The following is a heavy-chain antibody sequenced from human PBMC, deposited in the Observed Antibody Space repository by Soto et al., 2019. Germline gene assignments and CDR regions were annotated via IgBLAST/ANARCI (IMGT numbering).Heavy chain of an antibody. CDR2: ISSSSSYI. Sequence: WGSLRLSCAASGFTFSSYSMNWVRQAPGKGLEWVSSISSSSSYIYYADSVKGRFTISRDNAKNSLYLQMNSLRAEDTAVYYCARVYSGSGWYVDYWGQGTLVTVSS. D-gene: IGHD6-19*01. J-gene: IGHJ4*02. CDR3: ARVYSGSGWYVDY. V-gene: IGHV3-21*01. CDR1: GFTFSSYS.